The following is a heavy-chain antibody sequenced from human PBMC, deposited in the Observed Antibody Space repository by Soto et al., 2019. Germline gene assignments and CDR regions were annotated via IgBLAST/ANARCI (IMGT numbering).Heavy chain of an antibody. V-gene: IGHV3-23*01. J-gene: IGHJ4*02. CDR3: AKKITIYAVDPADY. CDR1: GFTFSNYG. CDR2: MSANGDAA. D-gene: IGHD3-3*01. Sequence: PGGSLRLSCTASGFTFSNYGMSWVRQAPGKGLEWVSVMSANGDAAYYADSVKGRFTISRDNSKNTLYLQMNSLRAEDTAVYFCAKKITIYAVDPADYWGQGTQVTVSS.